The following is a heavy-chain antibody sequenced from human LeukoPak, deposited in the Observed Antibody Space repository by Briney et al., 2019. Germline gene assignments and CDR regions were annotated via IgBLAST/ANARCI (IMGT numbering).Heavy chain of an antibody. Sequence: QAGGSLRLSCAASGFTFSNYAMSWVRQAPGKGLEWVSAISGSGGSTYYADSVKGRFTISRDNFKNTLYLQMNSLRAEDTAVYYCAKDFQIQWFGELFVMDVWGQGTTVTVSS. CDR3: AKDFQIQWFGELFVMDV. J-gene: IGHJ6*02. D-gene: IGHD3-10*01. CDR1: GFTFSNYA. CDR2: ISGSGGST. V-gene: IGHV3-23*01.